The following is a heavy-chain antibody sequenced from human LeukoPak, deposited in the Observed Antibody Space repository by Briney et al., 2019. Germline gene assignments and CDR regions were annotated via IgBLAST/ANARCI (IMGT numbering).Heavy chain of an antibody. CDR1: GFTFSSYE. CDR3: ALTGIAAGRRWFDP. V-gene: IGHV3-48*03. CDR2: ISSSGSTI. Sequence: PGGSLRLSCAASGFTFSSYEMNWVRQAPGKGLEWVSYISSSGSTIYYADSVKGRFTIPRDNAKNSLYLQMDSLRAEDTAVYYCALTGIAAGRRWFDPWGQGTLVTVSS. D-gene: IGHD6-13*01. J-gene: IGHJ5*02.